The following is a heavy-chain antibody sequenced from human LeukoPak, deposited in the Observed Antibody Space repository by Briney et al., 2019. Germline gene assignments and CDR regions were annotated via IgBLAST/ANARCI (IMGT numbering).Heavy chain of an antibody. J-gene: IGHJ4*02. V-gene: IGHV3-30-3*01. CDR3: ARVQLGYCSSTSCYTFDY. CDR1: GFTFSSYA. CDR2: ISYDGSNK. Sequence: GGSLRLSCAASGFTFSSYAMHWVRQAPGKGLEWVAVISYDGSNKYYADSVKGRFTISRDNSKNTLYLQMNSLRAEDTAVYYCARVQLGYCSSTSCYTFDYWGQGTLVTVSS. D-gene: IGHD2-2*01.